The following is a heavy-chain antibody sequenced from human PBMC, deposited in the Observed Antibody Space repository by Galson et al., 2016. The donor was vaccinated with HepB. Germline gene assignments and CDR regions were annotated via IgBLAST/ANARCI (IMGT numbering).Heavy chain of an antibody. CDR1: GFTFSSYG. V-gene: IGHV3-33*01. CDR3: AREVRVIIPGWGMDV. CDR2: IWYDGSNE. J-gene: IGHJ6*02. D-gene: IGHD2-15*01. Sequence: SLRLSCAASGFTFSSYGMHWVRQAPGKGLEWVAVIWYDGSNEYYADSVKGRFTISRDNSRNTLYLQMNSLRAEDTAVYYCAREVRVIIPGWGMDVWGQGTTVTVSS.